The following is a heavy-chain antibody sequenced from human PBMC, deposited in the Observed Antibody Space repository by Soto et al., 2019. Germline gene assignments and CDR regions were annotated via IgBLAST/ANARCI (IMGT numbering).Heavy chain of an antibody. J-gene: IGHJ4*02. CDR2: ISYDGSNK. D-gene: IGHD5-18*01. CDR1: GFTFSSYG. CDR3: AKDLDGYSRNFDY. Sequence: QVQLVESGGGVVQPGRSLRLSCAASGFTFSSYGMHWVRQAPGKGLEWVAVISYDGSNKYYADSVKGRFTISRDNSKNTLYLQLNSLRAEDTAVYYCAKDLDGYSRNFDYWGQGTLVTVSS. V-gene: IGHV3-30*18.